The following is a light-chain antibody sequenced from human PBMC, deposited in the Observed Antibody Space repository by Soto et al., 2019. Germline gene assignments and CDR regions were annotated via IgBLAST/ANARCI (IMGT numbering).Light chain of an antibody. J-gene: IGLJ1*01. CDR3: SSYTSSSTPYD. CDR2: DVS. Sequence: QSVLTQPASVSGSPGQTIPISCTGTSSDVGGYNCVSWYQQHPGKAPKLMIYDVSNRPSGVSNRFSGSKSGNTASLTISGLQAEDEADYYCSSYTSSSTPYDFGTGTKVTV. CDR1: SSDVGGYNC. V-gene: IGLV2-14*01.